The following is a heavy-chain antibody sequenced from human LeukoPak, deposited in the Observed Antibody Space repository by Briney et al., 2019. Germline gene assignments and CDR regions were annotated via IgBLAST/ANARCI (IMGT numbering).Heavy chain of an antibody. CDR1: GGSFSGYY. V-gene: IGHV4-34*01. Sequence: SETLSLTCAVYGGSFSGYYWSWIRQPPGKGLEWIGEINHSGSTNYNPSLKSRVTISVDTSKNQFSLKLSSVTAADTAVYYCARGFGEFDYWGQGTLVTVSS. CDR2: INHSGST. D-gene: IGHD3-10*01. CDR3: ARGFGEFDY. J-gene: IGHJ4*02.